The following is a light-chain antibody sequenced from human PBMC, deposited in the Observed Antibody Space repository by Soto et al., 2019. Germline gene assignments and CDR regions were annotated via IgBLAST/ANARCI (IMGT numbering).Light chain of an antibody. V-gene: IGLV1-44*01. Sequence: QPVLTQPASASGTPGQRVSISCSGSRFNIGYKSVNWYQQLPGTAPKLLIFGNNERPSGVPDRFSGSKSGTSASLAISDLQSEDEADYYCASWDESLNGWVFGGGTKLTVL. J-gene: IGLJ3*02. CDR1: RFNIGYKS. CDR2: GNN. CDR3: ASWDESLNGWV.